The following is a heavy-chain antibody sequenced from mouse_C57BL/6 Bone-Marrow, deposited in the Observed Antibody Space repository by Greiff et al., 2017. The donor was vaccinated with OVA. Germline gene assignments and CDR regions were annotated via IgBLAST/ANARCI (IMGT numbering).Heavy chain of an antibody. CDR2: ISSGGDYI. J-gene: IGHJ3*01. CDR1: GFTFSSYA. Sequence: EVKLVESGEGLVKPGGSLKLSCAASGFTFSSYAMSWVRQTPEKRLEWVAYISSGGDYIYYADTVKGRFTISRDNARNTLYLQMSSLKSEDTAMYYCTGGLRRVAWFAYWGQGTLVTVSA. V-gene: IGHV5-9-1*02. CDR3: TGGLRRVAWFAY. D-gene: IGHD2-4*01.